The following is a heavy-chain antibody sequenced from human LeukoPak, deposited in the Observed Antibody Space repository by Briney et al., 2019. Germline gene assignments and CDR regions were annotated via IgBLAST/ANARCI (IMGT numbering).Heavy chain of an antibody. J-gene: IGHJ4*02. CDR1: GFTYINAW. CDR2: ITSKTDGGTT. CDR3: TTDSGRN. Sequence: GGSLRLSCAASGFTYINAWMSWVRQAPGKGLEWVGRITSKTDGGTTDYAAPVQGRFTISRDDSKDTLYLQMNSLNTEDTAVYYCTTDSGRNWGQGTLVTVSS. V-gene: IGHV3-15*01.